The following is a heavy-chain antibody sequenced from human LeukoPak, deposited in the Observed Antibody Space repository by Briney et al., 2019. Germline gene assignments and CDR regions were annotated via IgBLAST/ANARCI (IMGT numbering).Heavy chain of an antibody. D-gene: IGHD6-13*01. V-gene: IGHV1-2*02. Sequence: ASVKVSCKASGYTFTGYYMHWVRQAPGQGLEWMGWINPNSGGTNYAQKFQGRVTMTRDTSISTAYMELSRLRSDDTAVYYCARGDYSSTWSGNDAFDIWGQGTMVTVSS. CDR1: GYTFTGYY. J-gene: IGHJ3*02. CDR2: INPNSGGT. CDR3: ARGDYSSTWSGNDAFDI.